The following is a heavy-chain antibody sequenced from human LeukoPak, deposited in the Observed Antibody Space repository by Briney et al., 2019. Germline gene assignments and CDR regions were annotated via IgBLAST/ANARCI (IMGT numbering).Heavy chain of an antibody. CDR3: TTDQIGWYYFDY. Sequence: GGSLRLSCAASGFTFSNAWMSWVRQAPGKGLEWVGRIKSKTDGGTTDYAAPVKGRFTISRDDSKNTLYLQMNSLKTEDTAVYYCTTDQIGWYYFDYWGQGTLVTVSS. J-gene: IGHJ4*02. D-gene: IGHD6-19*01. CDR1: GFTFSNAW. CDR2: IKSKTDGGTT. V-gene: IGHV3-15*01.